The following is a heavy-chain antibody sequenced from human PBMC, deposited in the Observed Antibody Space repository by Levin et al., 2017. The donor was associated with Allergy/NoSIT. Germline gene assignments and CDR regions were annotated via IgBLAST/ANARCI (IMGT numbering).Heavy chain of an antibody. CDR3: ANQRGVRDTSSLA. Sequence: HAGGSLRLSCAASGFTFSSFAMNWVRQAPGKGLEWVSGISGSGGSTYYADSVKGRFTISRDNSKNTLYLQMNSLRAEDTAVYYCANQRGVRDTSSLAWGQGTLVTVSS. J-gene: IGHJ4*02. CDR1: GFTFSSFA. D-gene: IGHD6-13*01. CDR2: ISGSGGST. V-gene: IGHV3-23*01.